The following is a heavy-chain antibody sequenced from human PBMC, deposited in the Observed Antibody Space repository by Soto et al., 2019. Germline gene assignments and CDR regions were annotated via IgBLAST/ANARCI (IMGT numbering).Heavy chain of an antibody. CDR2: INHSGST. V-gene: IGHV4-34*01. CDR3: ARQMTTVTTFDY. J-gene: IGHJ4*02. CDR1: GGSFSGYY. Sequence: SEPLSLTCAVYGGSFSGYYWSWIRQPPGKGLEWIGEINHSGSTNYNPSLKSRVTISVDTSKNQFSLKVSSVTAADTAVYYCARQMTTVTTFDYWGQGTLVTV. D-gene: IGHD4-17*01.